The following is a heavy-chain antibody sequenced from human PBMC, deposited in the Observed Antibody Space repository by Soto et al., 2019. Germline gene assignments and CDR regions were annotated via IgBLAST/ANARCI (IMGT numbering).Heavy chain of an antibody. Sequence: GSLRLSCAASGFTFSSYAMHWVRQAPGKGLEWVAVISYDGSNKYYADSVKGRFTISRDNSKNTLYLQMNSLRAEDTAVYYCARDQRRGPGWLQLPFDYWGQGTLVTVSS. CDR2: ISYDGSNK. D-gene: IGHD5-12*01. CDR3: ARDQRRGPGWLQLPFDY. CDR1: GFTFSSYA. V-gene: IGHV3-30-3*01. J-gene: IGHJ4*02.